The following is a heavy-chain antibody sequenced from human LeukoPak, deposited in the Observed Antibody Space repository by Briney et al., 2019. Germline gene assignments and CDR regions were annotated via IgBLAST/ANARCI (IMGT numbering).Heavy chain of an antibody. CDR1: GFTFSSYA. CDR2: ISYDGSNK. J-gene: IGHJ4*02. Sequence: GGSLRLSCAAPGFTFSSYAMHWVRRAPGKGLEWVAVISYDGSNKYYADSVKGRFTISRDNSKNTLYLQMNSLRAEDTAVYYCARWGYGLDYWGQGTLVTVSS. D-gene: IGHD3-16*01. CDR3: ARWGYGLDY. V-gene: IGHV3-30*01.